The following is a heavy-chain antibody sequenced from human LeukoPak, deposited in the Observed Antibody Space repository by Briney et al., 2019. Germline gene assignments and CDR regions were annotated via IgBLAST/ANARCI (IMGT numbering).Heavy chain of an antibody. V-gene: IGHV4-39*01. CDR1: GGSISSSSCY. D-gene: IGHD1-26*01. J-gene: IGHJ5*02. CDR3: ARLVPEWELREFSERDWFDP. Sequence: SETLSLTCTVSGGSISSSSCYWGWIRQPPGKGLEWIGSIYYSGSTYYNPSLKSRVTISVDTSKNQFSLKLSSVTAADTAVYYCARLVPEWELREFSERDWFDPWGQGTLVTVSS. CDR2: IYYSGST.